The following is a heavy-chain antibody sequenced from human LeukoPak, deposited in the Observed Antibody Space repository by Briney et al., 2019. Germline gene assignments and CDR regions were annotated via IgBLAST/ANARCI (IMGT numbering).Heavy chain of an antibody. Sequence: SETLSLTCTVSGGSISSYYWSWIWQPPGKGLEWIGYIYYSGSTNYNPSLKSRVTISVDTSKNQFSLKLSSVTAADTAVYYCARHVTVADTIDYWGQGTLVTVSS. CDR2: IYYSGST. V-gene: IGHV4-59*08. CDR3: ARHVTVADTIDY. CDR1: GGSISSYY. J-gene: IGHJ4*02. D-gene: IGHD4-23*01.